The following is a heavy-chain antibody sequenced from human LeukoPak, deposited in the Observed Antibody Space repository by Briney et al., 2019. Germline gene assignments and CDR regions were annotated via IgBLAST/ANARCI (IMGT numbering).Heavy chain of an antibody. V-gene: IGHV3-23*01. CDR2: ISGSGGST. Sequence: GSLRLSCAASGFTFSSYAMSWVRQAPGKGLEWVSAISGSGGSTYYADSVKGRFTISRDTSKNTLYLQMNSLRAEDTAVYYCAKSVRGVNCPDYWGQGTLVTVSS. D-gene: IGHD3-10*01. J-gene: IGHJ4*02. CDR1: GFTFSSYA. CDR3: AKSVRGVNCPDY.